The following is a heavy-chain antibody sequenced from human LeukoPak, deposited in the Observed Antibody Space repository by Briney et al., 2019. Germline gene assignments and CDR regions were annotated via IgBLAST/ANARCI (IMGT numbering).Heavy chain of an antibody. J-gene: IGHJ3*02. CDR1: GGSISSSSYY. CDR3: ARWLVERYAFDI. D-gene: IGHD2-21*01. V-gene: IGHV4-39*07. CDR2: IYYSGST. Sequence: SETLSLTCTVSGGSISSSSYYWGWIRQPPGKGLEWIGSIYYSGSTYYNPSLKSRVPISVDTSKNQFSLKLSSVTAADTAVYYCARWLVERYAFDIWGQGTMVTVSS.